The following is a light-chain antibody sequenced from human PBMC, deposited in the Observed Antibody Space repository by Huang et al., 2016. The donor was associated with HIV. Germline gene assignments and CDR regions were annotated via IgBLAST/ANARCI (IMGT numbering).Light chain of an antibody. V-gene: IGKV3-15*01. CDR3: QQYNKWPPYT. Sequence: EIVLTQSPPTLSVSPGETATLSCRASQNVRDKLAWYQQRPGQPPRLLIHGASPRATGIPARFSGSGSGTEFTLTISSLQSEDFAVYHCQQYNKWPPYTFGQGTKVEIK. CDR1: QNVRDK. J-gene: IGKJ2*01. CDR2: GAS.